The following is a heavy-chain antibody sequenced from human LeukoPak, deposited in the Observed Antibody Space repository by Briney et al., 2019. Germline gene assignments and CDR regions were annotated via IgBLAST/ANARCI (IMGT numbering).Heavy chain of an antibody. Sequence: SVKVSCKASGGTFSSYAISWVRQAPGQGLEWMGGIIPIFGTANYAQKFQGRVTITADESTSTAYMELSSLRSEDTAVYYCARVVLSWYLYLPWFDPWGQGTLVTVSS. CDR1: GGTFSSYA. D-gene: IGHD6-13*01. J-gene: IGHJ5*02. CDR3: ARVVLSWYLYLPWFDP. CDR2: IIPIFGTA. V-gene: IGHV1-69*13.